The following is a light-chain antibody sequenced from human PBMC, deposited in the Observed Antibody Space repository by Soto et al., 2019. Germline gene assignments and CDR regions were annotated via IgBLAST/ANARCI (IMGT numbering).Light chain of an antibody. CDR3: QQANSFPQT. CDR1: QSISSY. Sequence: DIQMTQSPSSLSASVGDRVTITCRASQSISSYLNWYQQKPGKAPKLLIYAASSLQSGVPSRFSGSGSGTDFTLSINSLQPEDFATYYCQQANSFPQTFGQGTKVDIK. CDR2: AAS. J-gene: IGKJ1*01. V-gene: IGKV1-39*01.